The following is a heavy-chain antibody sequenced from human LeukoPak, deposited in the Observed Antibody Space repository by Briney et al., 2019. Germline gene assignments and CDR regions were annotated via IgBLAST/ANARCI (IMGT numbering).Heavy chain of an antibody. D-gene: IGHD6-13*01. V-gene: IGHV3-23*01. J-gene: IGHJ4*02. CDR3: AKELQLVLCYFDY. Sequence: GGTLRLSCAASGFTFSSYAMSWGRQAPGKGLDLVSAISGSGGSTYNPVSVKGRFPISRDNSKHTLYLQMNSLRAEDTAVYYCAKELQLVLCYFDYWGQGTLVTVSS. CDR2: ISGSGGST. CDR1: GFTFSSYA.